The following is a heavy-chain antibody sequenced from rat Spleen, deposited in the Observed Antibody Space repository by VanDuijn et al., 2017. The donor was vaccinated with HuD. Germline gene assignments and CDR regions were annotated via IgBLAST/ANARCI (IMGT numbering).Heavy chain of an antibody. CDR3: TRRGYLSDWYFDF. J-gene: IGHJ1*01. D-gene: IGHD4-4*01. CDR1: GFTFSDFY. V-gene: IGHV5-29*01. CDR2: IRYDGSNT. Sequence: EVQLVESDGGLVQPGRSLKLSCAASGFTFSDFYMAWVRQAPTKGLEWVATIRYDGSNTYYRDSVKGRFTISRDNARSTLNLHMDSLRSEDTAIYYCTRRGYLSDWYFDFWGPGTMVTVSS.